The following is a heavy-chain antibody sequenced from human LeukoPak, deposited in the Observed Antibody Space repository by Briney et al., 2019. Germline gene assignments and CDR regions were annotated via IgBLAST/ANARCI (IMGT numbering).Heavy chain of an antibody. J-gene: IGHJ4*02. CDR1: GFTFSSFS. V-gene: IGHV3-23*01. D-gene: IGHD3-10*01. CDR3: AKWASYYSTYSFDY. CDR2: ISGSGSNT. Sequence: GGSLRLSCAASGFTFSSFSMTWVRQAPGKGLEWVSGISGSGSNTYYADSVKGRFTISRDDSKNTVYLQMNSLRAEDTAVYYCAKWASYYSTYSFDYGGQGTLVTVPS.